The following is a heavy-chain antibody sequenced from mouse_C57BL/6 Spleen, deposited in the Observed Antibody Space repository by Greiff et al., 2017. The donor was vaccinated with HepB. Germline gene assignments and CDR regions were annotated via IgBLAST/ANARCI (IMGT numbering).Heavy chain of an antibody. Sequence: EVQLQQSGPELVKPGASVKISCKASGYTFTDYYMNWVKQSHGKSLEWIGDINPNNGGTSYNQKFKGKATLTVDKSSSTAYMELRSLTSEDSAVYYCARSKDYDSSYDAMDYWGQGTSVTVSS. D-gene: IGHD1-1*01. CDR2: INPNNGGT. V-gene: IGHV1-26*01. CDR3: ARSKDYDSSYDAMDY. CDR1: GYTFTDYY. J-gene: IGHJ4*01.